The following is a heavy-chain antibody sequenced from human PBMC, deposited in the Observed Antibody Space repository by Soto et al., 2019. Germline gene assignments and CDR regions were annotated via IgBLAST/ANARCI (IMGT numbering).Heavy chain of an antibody. D-gene: IGHD2-2*01. CDR2: MNPNSGNT. CDR1: GYTFTSYD. V-gene: IGHV1-8*01. Sequence: ASVKVSCKASGYTFTSYDINWVRQATGQGLEWMGWMNPNSGNTGYAQKFQGRVTMTRNTSISTAYMELSSLRSEDTAVYYCARGCSSTSCYGKTDAFDIWGQGTMVTVSS. J-gene: IGHJ3*02. CDR3: ARGCSSTSCYGKTDAFDI.